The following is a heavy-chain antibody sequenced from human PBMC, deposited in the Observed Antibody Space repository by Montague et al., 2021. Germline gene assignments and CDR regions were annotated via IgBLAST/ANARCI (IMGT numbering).Heavy chain of an antibody. J-gene: IGHJ4*02. CDR1: GFTFSSYA. CDR2: IWYDGSNK. CDR3: ARGPSAVGGSLPRDY. V-gene: IGHV3-33*01. Sequence: SLRLSCAASGFTFSSYAMHWVRQAPGKGLEWVAVIWYDGSNKYYADSVKGRFTTSRDNSKKTLFVQMNSLRAEDTAVYYCARGPSAVGGSLPRDYWGQGTLVTVSS. D-gene: IGHD2-15*01.